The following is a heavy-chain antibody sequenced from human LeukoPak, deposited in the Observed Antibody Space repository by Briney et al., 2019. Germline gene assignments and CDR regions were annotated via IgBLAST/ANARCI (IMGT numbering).Heavy chain of an antibody. CDR3: ARHFVDRESGSYYRPIAHHFDY. J-gene: IGHJ4*02. D-gene: IGHD3-10*01. V-gene: IGHV3-74*01. CDR2: INSDGSST. CDR1: GFTFRSYW. Sequence: PGGSLRLSCAASGFTFRSYWMHWVRQAAGKGLVWVSRINSDGSSTSYADSVKGRFTISRDNAKNTLYLQMNSLRAEDTAVYYCARHFVDRESGSYYRPIAHHFDYWGQGTLVTVSS.